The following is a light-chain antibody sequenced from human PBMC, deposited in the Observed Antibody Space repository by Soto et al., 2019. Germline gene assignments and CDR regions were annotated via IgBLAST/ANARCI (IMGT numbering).Light chain of an antibody. CDR3: AAWDGSLNNVL. J-gene: IGLJ2*01. V-gene: IGLV1-44*01. CDR1: GSSIGTNT. CDR2: GDN. Sequence: QSVLTKPPPASGTPGQRVTISCSGSGSSIGTNTVNWYRQLPGTAPKLLIYGDNQRPSGVPDRFSGSKSGTSASLAISGLQSEDEADYYCAAWDGSLNNVLFGGGTKVTVL.